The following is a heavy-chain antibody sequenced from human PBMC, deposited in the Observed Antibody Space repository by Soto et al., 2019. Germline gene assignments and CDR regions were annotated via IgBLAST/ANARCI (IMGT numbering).Heavy chain of an antibody. J-gene: IGHJ6*02. V-gene: IGHV5-51*01. CDR2: IYPGDSDT. CDR1: GYSFTTYW. Sequence: GESLKISCERSGYSFTTYWIGWVRQMPVKGLEWMGIIYPGDSDTRYSPSFQGQVTISADKSISTAYLQWSSLKASDTAMYYCAICSIAARRYGMDVWGQGTTVTVSS. CDR3: AICSIAARRYGMDV. D-gene: IGHD6-6*01.